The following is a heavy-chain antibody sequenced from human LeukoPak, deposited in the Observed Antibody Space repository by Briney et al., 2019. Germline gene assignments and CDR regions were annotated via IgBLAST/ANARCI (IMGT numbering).Heavy chain of an antibody. CDR2: INPNSGDP. V-gene: IGHV1-2*02. Sequence: ASVKVSCKASGYTFTGYYMHWVRQAPGQGLEWMGWINPNSGDPNYAQKFQGRVTMTRDTSISTAYMELSRLRSDDTAVYYCARGRYSYGLDYWGQGTLVTVSS. CDR3: ARGRYSYGLDY. J-gene: IGHJ4*02. D-gene: IGHD5-18*01. CDR1: GYTFTGYY.